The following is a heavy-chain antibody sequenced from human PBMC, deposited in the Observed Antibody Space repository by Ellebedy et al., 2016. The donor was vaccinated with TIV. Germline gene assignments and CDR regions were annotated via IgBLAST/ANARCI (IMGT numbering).Heavy chain of an antibody. D-gene: IGHD3-10*01. CDR3: ARDGSPYYYGSGSYEINGMDV. J-gene: IGHJ6*02. Sequence: GESLKISCAASGFTFNNSTLNWVRQAPGTGLEWVASMSSSGRYIYYADSVKGRFTISRDNAKNSLYLQMNSLRAEDTAVYYCARDGSPYYYGSGSYEINGMDVWGQGTTVTVSS. CDR2: MSSSGRYI. CDR1: GFTFNNST. V-gene: IGHV3-21*04.